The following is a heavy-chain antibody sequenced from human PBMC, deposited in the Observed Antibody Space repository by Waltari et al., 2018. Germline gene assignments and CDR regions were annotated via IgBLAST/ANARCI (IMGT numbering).Heavy chain of an antibody. CDR2: TYTSGST. J-gene: IGHJ3*02. CDR3: ARDSSGWYGAFDI. Sequence: QVQLQESGPGLVKPSQTLSLTCTVSGGSISSGSYYWSWIRQPAGKGLEWIGRTYTSGSTNYNPSLKSRVTISVDTSKNQFSLKLSSVTAADTAVYYCARDSSGWYGAFDIWGQGTMVTVSS. D-gene: IGHD6-19*01. V-gene: IGHV4-61*02. CDR1: GGSISSGSYY.